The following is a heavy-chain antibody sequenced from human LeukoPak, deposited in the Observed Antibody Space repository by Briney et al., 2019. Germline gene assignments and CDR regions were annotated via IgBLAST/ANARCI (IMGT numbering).Heavy chain of an antibody. D-gene: IGHD6-19*01. CDR1: GFTFSTSP. CDR2: ISFDGRKN. V-gene: IGHV3-30*04. CDR3: ARDRGDRSGWYGPLE. Sequence: HPGGSLRLSCTASGFTFSTSPTHWVRQAPGKGLEWVAVISFDGRKNFYADSVKGRFIISGDNSKNTLYLQMNSLRSEDTAVFYCARDRGDRSGWYGPLEWGQGTLVTVSS. J-gene: IGHJ4*02.